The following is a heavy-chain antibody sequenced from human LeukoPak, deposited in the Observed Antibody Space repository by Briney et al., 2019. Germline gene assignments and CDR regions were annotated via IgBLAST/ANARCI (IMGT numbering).Heavy chain of an antibody. J-gene: IGHJ4*02. V-gene: IGHV3-33*01. CDR1: GFTFSTYG. CDR2: IWYDGGIK. CDR3: ARAVGPYDY. Sequence: GGSLRLSCAASGFTFSTYGMHWVRQAPGKGLEWVAVIWYDGGIKYYADSVKGRFTISRDNSRDTLFLQMNSLRAEDTAIYYRARAVGPYDYWGQGTPVTVSS. D-gene: IGHD3-10*01.